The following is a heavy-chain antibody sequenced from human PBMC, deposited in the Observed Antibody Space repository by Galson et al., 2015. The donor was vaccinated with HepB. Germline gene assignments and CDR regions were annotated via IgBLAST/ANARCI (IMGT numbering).Heavy chain of an antibody. CDR2: ISHEGSNK. V-gene: IGHV3-30*04. CDR1: GFTFSSYA. J-gene: IGHJ3*02. CDR3: ARSAGLSMMVGRGFDI. Sequence: SLRLSCAASGFTFSSYAMHWVRQAPGKGLEWVAVISHEGSNKFYADSVKGRFTISRDNSKNTLYLQMNSLRDEDMAVYYCARSAGLSMMVGRGFDIWGQGTMVTVSS. D-gene: IGHD3-22*01.